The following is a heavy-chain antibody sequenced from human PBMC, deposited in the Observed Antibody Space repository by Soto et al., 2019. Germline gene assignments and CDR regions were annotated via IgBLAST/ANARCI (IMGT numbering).Heavy chain of an antibody. CDR2: IYYSGST. V-gene: IGHV4-59*08. D-gene: IGHD1-1*01. CDR1: GGSISSYY. Sequence: SETLSLTCTVSGGSISSYYWSWIRQPPGKGLEWTGYIYYSGSTNYNPSRKRRVTIAVYTSKNQFSLKLSSVTAAHTAVYDCARPCHTHIGTYDVKWGQETLLKVSS. CDR3: ARPCHTHIGTYDVK. J-gene: IGHJ4*02.